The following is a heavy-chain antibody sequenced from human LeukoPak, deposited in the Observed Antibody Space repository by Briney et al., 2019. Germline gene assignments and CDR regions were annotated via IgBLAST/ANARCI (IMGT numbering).Heavy chain of an antibody. D-gene: IGHD4-17*01. CDR2: IYGGGSA. V-gene: IGHV3-66*01. CDR1: GFSVTNNY. Sequence: GGSLRLSCAASGFSVTNNYMNWDRQAPGKGLEWVSVIYGGGSAYYADSVKGRFTISKDNSVNTVFLQMNSLRAEDTAVYYCVRGSYGAYDYWGQGSLVTVSS. CDR3: VRGSYGAYDY. J-gene: IGHJ4*02.